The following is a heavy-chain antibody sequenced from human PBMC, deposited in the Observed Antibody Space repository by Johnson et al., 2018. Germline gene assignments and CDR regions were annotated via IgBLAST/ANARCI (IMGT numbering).Heavy chain of an antibody. Sequence: VQLLESGAEVKKPGSSVKVSCKASGGTFSSYAISWVRQAPGQGLEWMGGIIPIFGTANYAQKFQGRVTITADESTSTAYMELSSLRSEDTAVYYCARDIPNTEYYVRDAFDIWGQGTMVTVSS. D-gene: IGHD3-10*02. V-gene: IGHV1-69*01. CDR3: ARDIPNTEYYVRDAFDI. CDR2: IIPIFGTA. CDR1: GGTFSSYA. J-gene: IGHJ3*02.